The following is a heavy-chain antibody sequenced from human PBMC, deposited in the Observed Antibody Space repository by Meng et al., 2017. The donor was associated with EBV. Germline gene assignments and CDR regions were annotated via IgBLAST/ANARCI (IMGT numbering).Heavy chain of an antibody. CDR2: LIPMSDAP. J-gene: IGHJ4*02. Sequence: QPQVVQCGAELTKPGSSGKSSCKTSGGAFRCDAVSWVRQAPGQGLEWMGGLIPMSDAPHYAQKFQGRVTMTADESTNTHYMDLSGLRFEDTAVYYCASESRRGFTPDYWGQGTLVTVSS. CDR3: ASESRRGFTPDY. CDR1: GGAFRCDA. V-gene: IGHV1-69*01. D-gene: IGHD3-10*01.